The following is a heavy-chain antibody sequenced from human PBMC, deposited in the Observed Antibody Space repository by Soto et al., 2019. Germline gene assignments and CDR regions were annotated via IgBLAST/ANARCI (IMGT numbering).Heavy chain of an antibody. Sequence: SETLSLTCNVSGGSISSYYWSWIRQPPGKGLEWIGYIYYSGSTNYHPSLKSRVTISVDTSKTQFSLKLSSVTAADTAVYYCARALTWTTGPWFDPWGQGTLVTVSS. CDR3: ARALTWTTGPWFDP. CDR1: GGSISSYY. CDR2: IYYSGST. J-gene: IGHJ5*02. V-gene: IGHV4-59*01. D-gene: IGHD4-17*01.